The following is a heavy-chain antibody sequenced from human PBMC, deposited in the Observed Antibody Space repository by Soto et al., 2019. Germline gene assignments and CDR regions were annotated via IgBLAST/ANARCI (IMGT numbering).Heavy chain of an antibody. CDR3: ARYIPGVRSYGMDV. Sequence: GGSLRLSCAASGFTFSSYAMKWVRQAPGKGLEWVSLISDSGTLTYYADSVKGRFTISRDNSGNTLFLHMYSLRAEDTAVYYCARYIPGVRSYGMDVCGKGTTVTVSS. D-gene: IGHD2-2*01. CDR2: ISDSGTLT. CDR1: GFTFSSYA. J-gene: IGHJ6*04. V-gene: IGHV3-23*01.